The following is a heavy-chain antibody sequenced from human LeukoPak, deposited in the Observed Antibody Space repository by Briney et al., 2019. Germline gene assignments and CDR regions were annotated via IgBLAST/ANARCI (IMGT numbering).Heavy chain of an antibody. CDR1: GFTFSNYW. CDR2: ISSDGTNT. J-gene: IGHJ6*03. V-gene: IGHV3-74*01. CDR3: ARVYYYYYMDV. Sequence: GGSLRPSCAASGFTFSNYWMHWVRQAPGTGLVWVSRISSDGTNTYYADSVKGRFSISRDNAKNTLYLQMNSLRAEDTAMYYCARVYYYYYMDVWGKGTTVTVSS.